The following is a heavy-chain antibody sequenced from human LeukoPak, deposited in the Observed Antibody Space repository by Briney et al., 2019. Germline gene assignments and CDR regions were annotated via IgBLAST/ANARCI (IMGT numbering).Heavy chain of an antibody. CDR3: TDLSTGDAFDI. CDR2: INSDGSST. CDR1: GFTYTKYW. J-gene: IGHJ3*02. D-gene: IGHD1-1*01. Sequence: GGSLRLFCGASGFTYTKYWMHWARRAPGKGPVWVARINSDGSSTSYADSVKGRFTISRDNAKNTLYLQMNSLRAEDTAVYYCTDLSTGDAFDIWGQGTMVTVSS. V-gene: IGHV3-74*01.